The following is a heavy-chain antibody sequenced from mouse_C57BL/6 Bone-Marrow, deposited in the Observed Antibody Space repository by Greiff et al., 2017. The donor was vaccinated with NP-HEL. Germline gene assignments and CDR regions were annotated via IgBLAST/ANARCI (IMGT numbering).Heavy chain of an antibody. V-gene: IGHV1-22*01. J-gene: IGHJ4*01. D-gene: IGHD1-1*01. Sequence: EVHLQQSGPELVKPGASVKMSCKASGYTFTDYNMHWVKQSHGKSLEWIGYINPNNGGTSYNQKFKGKATLTVNKSSSTAYMELRSLTSEDSAVYYCARKDYGSSYDAMDYWGQGTSVTVSS. CDR2: INPNNGGT. CDR3: ARKDYGSSYDAMDY. CDR1: GYTFTDYN.